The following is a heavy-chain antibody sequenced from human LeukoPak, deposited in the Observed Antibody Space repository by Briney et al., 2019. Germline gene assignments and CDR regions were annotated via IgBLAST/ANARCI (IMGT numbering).Heavy chain of an antibody. CDR1: GGTFSSYA. Sequence: SVKVSCKASGGTFSSYAISWVRQAPGQGLEWMGGIIPIFGTANYAQKFQGRVTITTDESTSTAYMELSSLRSEDTAVYYCARIRGSHTAGYMDVWGKGTTVTVSS. CDR2: IIPIFGTA. CDR3: ARIRGSHTAGYMDV. D-gene: IGHD5-18*01. V-gene: IGHV1-69*05. J-gene: IGHJ6*03.